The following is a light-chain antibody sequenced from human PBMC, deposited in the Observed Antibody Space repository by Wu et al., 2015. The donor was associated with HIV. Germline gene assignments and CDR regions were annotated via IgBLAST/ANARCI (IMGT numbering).Light chain of an antibody. V-gene: IGKV3-11*01. CDR1: QSISSS. CDR3: QQCSNWPLT. CDR2: DAS. J-gene: IGKJ5*01. Sequence: DIVLTQSPATLSFSSGERATLSCRASQSISSSLAWYQQKPGQAPRLLIFDASNRVTGIPARFSGSGSGTDFTLTISSLEPEDSALYYCQQCSNWPLTFGQGTRLEIK.